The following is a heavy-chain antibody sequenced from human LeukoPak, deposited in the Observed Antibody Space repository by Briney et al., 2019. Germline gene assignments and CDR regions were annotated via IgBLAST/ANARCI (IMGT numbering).Heavy chain of an antibody. CDR2: FYSGGGT. Sequence: GGSLRLSCAASGFTVSTSYMSWVRQAPGKGLEWVSLFYSGGGTYYADSVRGRFTISRDSSKNTLYLRMNSLRAEDTAVYYCAREGFSSGWYYFDYWGQGTLVTVSS. CDR3: AREGFSSGWYYFDY. V-gene: IGHV3-53*01. CDR1: GFTVSTSY. D-gene: IGHD6-19*01. J-gene: IGHJ4*02.